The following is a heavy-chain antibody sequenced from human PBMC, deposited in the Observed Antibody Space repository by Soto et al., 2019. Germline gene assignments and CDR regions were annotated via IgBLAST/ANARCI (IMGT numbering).Heavy chain of an antibody. CDR1: GGFFIGYY. J-gene: IGHJ4*02. Sequence: SETLSVTCAVYGGFFIGYYWSWIRQPPWKGLKWIGEINHSGSTNYNPSLKSRVTISVDTSKNQFSLKLSSVTAADTAVYYCARGITYYYDSSGYYPSRPFDYWGQGTLVTVSS. CDR3: ARGITYYYDSSGYYPSRPFDY. D-gene: IGHD3-22*01. CDR2: INHSGST. V-gene: IGHV4-34*01.